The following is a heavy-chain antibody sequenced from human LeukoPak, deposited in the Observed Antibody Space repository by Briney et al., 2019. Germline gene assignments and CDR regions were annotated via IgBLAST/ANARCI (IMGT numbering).Heavy chain of an antibody. Sequence: GGSLRLSCAASGFTFSSYSMNWVRQAPGKGLEWVSAISGSGGSTYSSDSVKGRFTISRDNSRNTLYLQMNSLRVEDTAEYYCAKGYSGYYAMYYFDYWGQGTRVTVSS. CDR1: GFTFSSYS. CDR3: AKGYSGYYAMYYFDY. V-gene: IGHV3-23*01. J-gene: IGHJ4*02. CDR2: ISGSGGST. D-gene: IGHD3-22*01.